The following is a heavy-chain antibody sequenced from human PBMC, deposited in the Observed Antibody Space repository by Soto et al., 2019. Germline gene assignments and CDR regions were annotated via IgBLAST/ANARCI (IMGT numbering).Heavy chain of an antibody. CDR1: GSTSDDYA. J-gene: IGHJ6*02. CDR3: AKDREYPTPSYMDV. CDR2: ISWNSGSI. V-gene: IGHV3-9*02. D-gene: IGHD2-2*01. Sequence: GGSLRLSCAASGSTSDDYAMHWVRQAPGKGLEWVSGISWNSGSIDYADSVRGRFTISRDNAKNSLYLQMNSLRAEDTAVYYCAKDREYPTPSYMDVWGQGTTVTVSS.